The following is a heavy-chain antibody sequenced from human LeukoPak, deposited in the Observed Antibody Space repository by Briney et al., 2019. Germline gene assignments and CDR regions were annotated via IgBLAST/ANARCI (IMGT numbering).Heavy chain of an antibody. Sequence: GGSLRLSCAASGFTFSTYAMTWVRQAPGKGLEWVSTIRGSGGSSYYRDSVKGRFTISRDNSKNTLYLQTSRLRVEDTAIYYCAKDPHDDYVDAFGFWGQGTMVTVSS. V-gene: IGHV3-23*01. CDR1: GFTFSTYA. CDR2: IRGSGGSS. D-gene: IGHD3-16*01. CDR3: AKDPHDDYVDAFGF. J-gene: IGHJ3*01.